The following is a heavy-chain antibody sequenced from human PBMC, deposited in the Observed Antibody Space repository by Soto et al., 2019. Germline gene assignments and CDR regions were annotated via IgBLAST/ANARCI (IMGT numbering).Heavy chain of an antibody. Sequence: EVQLLESGGGLVQPGGSLRLSCAASGFTFNTYAMTWVRQAPGKGLEWVSSIRATAGTTFYADSVKGRFTISRDNSKNTVSLQMDSLKAEDTAVYFCARGGYTSYFDPWGQGTLVTVSS. D-gene: IGHD5-18*01. CDR1: GFTFNTYA. CDR2: IRATAGTT. CDR3: ARGGYTSYFDP. V-gene: IGHV3-23*01. J-gene: IGHJ4*02.